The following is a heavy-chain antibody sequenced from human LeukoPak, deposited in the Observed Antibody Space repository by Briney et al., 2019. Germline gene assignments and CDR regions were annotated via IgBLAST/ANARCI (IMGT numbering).Heavy chain of an antibody. CDR1: GFTSSTDT. D-gene: IGHD3-10*01. Sequence: GGSLSPSCAASGFTSSTDTMNGVRQAPGRGLEWVSSISVTSSYIYYADSVKGRFTISRDNSKNTLYLQMNSLRAEDTAVYYCARGDYYGSDNPRWYLDLWGRGTLVIVSS. J-gene: IGHJ2*01. CDR2: ISVTSSYI. V-gene: IGHV3-21*01. CDR3: ARGDYYGSDNPRWYLDL.